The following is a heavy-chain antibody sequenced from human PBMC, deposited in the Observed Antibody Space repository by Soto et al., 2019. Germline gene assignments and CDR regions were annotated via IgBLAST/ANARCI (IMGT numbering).Heavy chain of an antibody. V-gene: IGHV1-18*01. Sequence: QVQLVQSGAEVKKPGASVKVSCKASGYTFTSYGISWVRQAPGQGLEWMGWISAYNGNTNYAQKLQGRVTMTTDTSTRTAYRELRSLRSDDTAVYYCARDRGRSSWYYALNDYWGQGTLGTVSS. D-gene: IGHD6-13*01. CDR3: ARDRGRSSWYYALNDY. J-gene: IGHJ4*02. CDR1: GYTFTSYG. CDR2: ISAYNGNT.